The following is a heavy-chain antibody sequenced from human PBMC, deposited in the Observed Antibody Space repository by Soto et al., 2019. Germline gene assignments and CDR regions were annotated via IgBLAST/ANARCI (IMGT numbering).Heavy chain of an antibody. Sequence: ASVKVSYKASGYTFTSYGISRGRQAPGQGLEWMGWISAYNGNTNYAQKLQGRVTMTTDTSTSTAYMELRSLRSDDTAVYYCARDRIQLWFRNWFDPWGQGTLVTVSS. CDR3: ARDRIQLWFRNWFDP. CDR2: ISAYNGNT. V-gene: IGHV1-18*01. D-gene: IGHD5-18*01. CDR1: GYTFTSYG. J-gene: IGHJ5*02.